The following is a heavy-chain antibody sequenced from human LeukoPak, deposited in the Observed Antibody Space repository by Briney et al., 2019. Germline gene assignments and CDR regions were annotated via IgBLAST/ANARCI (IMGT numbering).Heavy chain of an antibody. V-gene: IGHV3-21*01. CDR3: ARDQMATRSYYGMDV. Sequence: GGSLRLSCAASGFTFSKYWMSWVRQAPGKGLEWVSSVSTGSNYIYYADSVKGRFTISRDNDKNSLYLQMNSLRVEDTAVYYCARDQMATRSYYGMDVWGQGTTVTVSS. CDR1: GFTFSKYW. CDR2: VSTGSNYI. J-gene: IGHJ6*02. D-gene: IGHD5-24*01.